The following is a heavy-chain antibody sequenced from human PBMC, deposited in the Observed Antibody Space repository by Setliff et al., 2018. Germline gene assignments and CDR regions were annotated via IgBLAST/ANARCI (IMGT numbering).Heavy chain of an antibody. Sequence: SETLSLTCAVSGSSISSGYYWGWIRQPPGKGLEWIGSMFHSGSTYYNPSLKSRVTMSIDTSKNQFSLKLNSVTAADMAVYYCAREQWLDPPGYYYMDVWAKGTTVTVSS. CDR2: MFHSGST. V-gene: IGHV4-38-2*02. CDR3: AREQWLDPPGYYYMDV. D-gene: IGHD6-19*01. CDR1: GSSISSGYY. J-gene: IGHJ6*03.